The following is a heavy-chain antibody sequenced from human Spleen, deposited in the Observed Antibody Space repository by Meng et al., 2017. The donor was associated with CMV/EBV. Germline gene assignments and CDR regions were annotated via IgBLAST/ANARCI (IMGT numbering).Heavy chain of an antibody. D-gene: IGHD1-26*01. CDR1: GFTFSNAW. CDR3: TTGVGATFYYGMDV. J-gene: IGHJ6*02. Sequence: GESLKISCAASGFTFSNAWMSWVRQAPGKGLEWVGRIKSKTDGGTTGYAAPVKGRFTISRDDSKNTLYLQMNSLKTEDTAVYYCTTGVGATFYYGMDVWGQGTTVTVSS. CDR2: IKSKTDGGTT. V-gene: IGHV3-15*01.